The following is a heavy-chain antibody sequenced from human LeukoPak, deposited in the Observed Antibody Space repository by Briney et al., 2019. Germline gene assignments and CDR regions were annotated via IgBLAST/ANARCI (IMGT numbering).Heavy chain of an antibody. Sequence: ASVKASCKASGYTFTNYAVHWVRLAPGQGLEWMGWISAGNGKTKYSQKLQGRVTITRDTSASTAYMELSSLRSEDTAVYYCARDVIDGRGYSFGYDYWGQGTLVTVSS. CDR1: GYTFTNYA. V-gene: IGHV1-3*01. J-gene: IGHJ4*02. D-gene: IGHD5-18*01. CDR3: ARDVIDGRGYSFGYDY. CDR2: ISAGNGKT.